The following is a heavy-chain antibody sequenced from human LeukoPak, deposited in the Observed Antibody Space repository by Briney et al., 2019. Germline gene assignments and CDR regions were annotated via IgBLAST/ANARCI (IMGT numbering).Heavy chain of an antibody. CDR2: IDPGDFYI. J-gene: IGHJ6*02. CDR1: GYSFTDYW. CDR3: ARQFPKYCSGGSCYLMYGMDV. D-gene: IGHD2-15*01. V-gene: IGHV5-10-1*01. Sequence: GESLKISCQGSGYSFTDYWITWVRQMPGKGLEWTGRIDPGDFYIHYSPSLQGHVIISADKSTSTVYLQWGSLKASDTAVYYCARQFPKYCSGGSCYLMYGMDVWGQGTTVTVSS.